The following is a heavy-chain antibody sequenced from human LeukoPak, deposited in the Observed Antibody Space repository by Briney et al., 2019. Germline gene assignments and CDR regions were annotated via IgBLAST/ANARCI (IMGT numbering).Heavy chain of an antibody. CDR1: GYTFASYG. Sequence: ASVKVSCRASGYTFASYGISWVRQAPGQGLEWMGWISAYNGNTNSVQKLQDRVTMSTDTSTSTAYMELRSLRSDDTAVYYCARAFGGYYGSGSYEVWGQGTLVTVSS. J-gene: IGHJ4*02. CDR3: ARAFGGYYGSGSYEV. V-gene: IGHV1-18*01. CDR2: ISAYNGNT. D-gene: IGHD3-10*01.